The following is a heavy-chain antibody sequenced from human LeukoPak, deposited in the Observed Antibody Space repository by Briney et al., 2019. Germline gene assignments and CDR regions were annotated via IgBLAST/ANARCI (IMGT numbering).Heavy chain of an antibody. J-gene: IGHJ4*02. Sequence: GGSLRLSCAASGFTFSSYEVNWVRQAPGKGLEWVSSISSSSSYIYYADSVKGRFTISRDNAKNSLYLQMNSLRAEDTAVYYCARDSGPLYSSGWFNYWGQGTLVTVSS. V-gene: IGHV3-21*01. CDR3: ARDSGPLYSSGWFNY. D-gene: IGHD6-19*01. CDR1: GFTFSSYE. CDR2: ISSSSSYI.